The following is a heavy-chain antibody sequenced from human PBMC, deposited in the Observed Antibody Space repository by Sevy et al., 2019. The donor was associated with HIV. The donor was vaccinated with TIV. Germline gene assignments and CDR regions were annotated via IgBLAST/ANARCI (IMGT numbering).Heavy chain of an antibody. Sequence: ASVKVSCKVSGYTLSELYMHWVRLAPGKGLEWMGSFDPEDQETTYAQKFQGRVTMTEDTSTDTAYMELSSLRSEDTAVYYCATTKDYYDSSGSPFDYWGQGTLVTVSS. V-gene: IGHV1-24*01. CDR3: ATTKDYYDSSGSPFDY. J-gene: IGHJ4*02. CDR1: GYTLSELY. CDR2: FDPEDQET. D-gene: IGHD3-22*01.